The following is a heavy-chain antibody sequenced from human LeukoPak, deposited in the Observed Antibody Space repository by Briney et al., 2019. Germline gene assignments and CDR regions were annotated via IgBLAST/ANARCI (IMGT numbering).Heavy chain of an antibody. CDR2: ISYDGSNK. D-gene: IGHD3-3*01. V-gene: IGHV3-30-3*01. CDR3: ARDFPQVWSGYWDY. Sequence: GRSLRLSCAASGFTFSSYAMHWVRQAPGKGLEWVAVISYDGSNKYYADSVKGRFTISRDNSKNTLYLQMNSLRAEDTAVYYCARDFPQVWSGYWDYWGQGTLVTVSS. CDR1: GFTFSSYA. J-gene: IGHJ4*02.